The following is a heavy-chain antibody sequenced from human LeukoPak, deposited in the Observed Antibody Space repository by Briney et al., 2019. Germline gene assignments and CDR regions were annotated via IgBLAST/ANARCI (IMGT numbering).Heavy chain of an antibody. Sequence: SETLSLTCTVSGGSISSYYWSWIRQPPGKGLEWIGYIYYSGSTNYNPSLKSRVTISADTSKNQFSLKLSSVTAADTAVHFCARHEGYSYAFAYWGQGTLVTASS. D-gene: IGHD5-18*01. CDR2: IYYSGST. CDR1: GGSISSYY. CDR3: ARHEGYSYAFAY. V-gene: IGHV4-59*08. J-gene: IGHJ4*02.